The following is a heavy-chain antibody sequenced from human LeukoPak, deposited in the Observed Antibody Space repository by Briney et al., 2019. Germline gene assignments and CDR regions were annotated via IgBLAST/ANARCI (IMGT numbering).Heavy chain of an antibody. CDR3: ARDRGYYYDSSGSNWFDP. J-gene: IGHJ5*02. CDR1: GFTFSSYG. Sequence: PGGSLRLSCAASGFTFSSYGMHWVRQAPGKGLEWVAVIWYDGSNKYYADSVKGRFTISRDNSKNTLYLQMDSLRAEDTAVYYCARDRGYYYDSSGSNWFDPWGQGTLVTVSS. D-gene: IGHD3-22*01. V-gene: IGHV3-33*01. CDR2: IWYDGSNK.